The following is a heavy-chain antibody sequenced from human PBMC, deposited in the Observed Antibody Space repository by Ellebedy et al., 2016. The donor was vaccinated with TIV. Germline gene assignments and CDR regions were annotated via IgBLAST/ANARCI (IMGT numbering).Heavy chain of an antibody. J-gene: IGHJ6*02. Sequence: GEFLKISCATSGFSVSGMHWVRQAPGKGLEWVAFIRSDATTKYYTDSVRGRFTISRDSSKNTLDLQMNSLRAEDTALYYCVKGAFPVPTVMAVWGQGTMVTVSS. D-gene: IGHD4-17*01. CDR3: VKGAFPVPTVMAV. CDR1: GFSVSG. CDR2: IRSDATTK. V-gene: IGHV3-30*02.